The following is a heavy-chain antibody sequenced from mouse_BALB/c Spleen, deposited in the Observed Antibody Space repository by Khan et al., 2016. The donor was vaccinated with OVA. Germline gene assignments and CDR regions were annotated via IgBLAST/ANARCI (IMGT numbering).Heavy chain of an antibody. CDR1: GYTFTTYT. CDR3: AKGGAYYRSDGWFAY. V-gene: IGHV1-4*01. D-gene: IGHD2-14*01. CDR2: IIPSTDYT. J-gene: IGHJ2*01. Sequence: QVHVKQSGAELARPGASVKMSCKASGYTFTTYTIHWVKQRPGQGLEWIGYIIPSTDYTTYNQKFKDKATLTADKSSSTAYMQRSSLTSDDSAVYYCAKGGAYYRSDGWFAYWGQGTTLTVSS.